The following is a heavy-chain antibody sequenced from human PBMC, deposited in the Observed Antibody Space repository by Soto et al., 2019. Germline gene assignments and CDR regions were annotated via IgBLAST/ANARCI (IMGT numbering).Heavy chain of an antibody. V-gene: IGHV4-4*02. CDR3: EIWADRPPYYFDH. CDR1: GGSISSSNW. Sequence: SETLSLTCAVSGGSISSSNWWSWVRQPPGKGLEWIGEIYHSGSTNYNPSLKSRVTISVDKSKNQFSLKLSSVTAADTAVYYCEIWADRPPYYFDHWGQGTLVTVS. CDR2: IYHSGST. D-gene: IGHD6-6*01. J-gene: IGHJ4*02.